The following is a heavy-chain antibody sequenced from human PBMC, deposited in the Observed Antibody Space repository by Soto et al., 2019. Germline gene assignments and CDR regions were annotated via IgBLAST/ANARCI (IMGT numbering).Heavy chain of an antibody. V-gene: IGHV4-34*01. CDR2: INHSGST. CDR3: ARPRQGSSWIYYYYGMDV. D-gene: IGHD6-13*01. J-gene: IGHJ6*02. Sequence: SSETLSLTCAVYGGSFSGYYWSWIRQPPGKGLEWIGEINHSGSTNYNPSLKSRVTISVDTSKNQFSLKLSSVTAADTAVYYCARPRQGSSWIYYYYGMDVWGQGTTVTVSS. CDR1: GGSFSGYY.